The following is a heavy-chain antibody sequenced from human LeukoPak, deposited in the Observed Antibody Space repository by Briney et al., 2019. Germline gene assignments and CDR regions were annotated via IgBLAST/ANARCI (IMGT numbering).Heavy chain of an antibody. CDR1: GGSFSGYY. J-gene: IGHJ4*02. CDR3: ARGPRYLDY. Sequence: SETLSLTCAVYGGSFSGYYWSWIRQPPGKGLEWIGEINHSGSTNYNPSLKSRVTISVDTSKNQFSLKLSSVTAAGTAVYYCARGPRYLDYWGQGTLVTVSS. V-gene: IGHV4-34*01. CDR2: INHSGST.